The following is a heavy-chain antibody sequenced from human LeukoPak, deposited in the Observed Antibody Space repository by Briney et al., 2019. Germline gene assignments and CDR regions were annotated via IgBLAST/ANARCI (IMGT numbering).Heavy chain of an antibody. V-gene: IGHV3-21*01. Sequence: GGSLRLSCTASGFTFSLYDMNWVRQAPGKGLEGASSISISSSYIYYADSVKGRFTISRDNAKNSLYLQMNSLRAEDTAVYYCARDSLWFGEYNWFDPWGQGTLVTVSS. CDR2: ISISSSYI. CDR3: ARDSLWFGEYNWFDP. CDR1: GFTFSLYD. D-gene: IGHD3-10*01. J-gene: IGHJ5*02.